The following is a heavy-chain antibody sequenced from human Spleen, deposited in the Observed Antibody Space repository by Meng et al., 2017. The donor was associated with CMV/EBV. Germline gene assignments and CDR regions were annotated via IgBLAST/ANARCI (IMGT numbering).Heavy chain of an antibody. J-gene: IGHJ6*02. CDR2: ISWNSGSI. D-gene: IGHD6-6*01. V-gene: IGHV3-74*01. CDR1: GFTVSNNY. CDR3: ARRTGYYYYDMDV. Sequence: GESLKISCAASGFTVSNNYMSWVRQAPGKGLEWVSGISWNSGSIGYADSVKGRFTISRDNAKNTLYLQMNSLRAEDTAVYYCARRTGYYYYDMDVWGQGTTVTVSS.